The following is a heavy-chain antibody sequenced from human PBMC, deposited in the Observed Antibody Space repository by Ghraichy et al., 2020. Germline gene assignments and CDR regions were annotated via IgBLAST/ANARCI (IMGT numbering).Heavy chain of an antibody. CDR3: ARTRDRGSGSPRYFDL. CDR2: IKQDGSEK. CDR1: GFTFNNYW. D-gene: IGHD1-26*01. Sequence: GGSLRLSCAASGFTFNNYWMSWVRQAPGKGLEWVATIKQDGSEKYYVDSVKGRFSISRDNAENSLYLQMNSLRAEDTAVYYCARTRDRGSGSPRYFDLWGRGTLVTVSS. V-gene: IGHV3-7*01. J-gene: IGHJ2*01.